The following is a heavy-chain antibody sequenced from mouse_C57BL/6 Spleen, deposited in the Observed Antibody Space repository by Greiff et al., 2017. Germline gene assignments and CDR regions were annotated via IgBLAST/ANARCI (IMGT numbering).Heavy chain of an antibody. J-gene: IGHJ3*01. CDR1: GYTFTSYW. V-gene: IGHV1-53*01. CDR3: AREGAYYYGSSPWFAY. D-gene: IGHD1-1*01. CDR2: INPSNGGT. Sequence: QVQLQQPGTELVKPGASVKLSCKASGYTFTSYWMHWVKQRPGQGLEWIGNINPSNGGTNYNEKFKSKATLTVDKSSSTAYMQLSSLTSEDSVVYYCAREGAYYYGSSPWFAYWGQGTLVTVSA.